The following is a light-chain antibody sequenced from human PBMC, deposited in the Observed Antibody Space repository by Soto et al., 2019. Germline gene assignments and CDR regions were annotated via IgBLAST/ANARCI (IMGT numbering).Light chain of an antibody. CDR2: GAS. Sequence: EIVMTQSPATLSVSPGERATLYCRASQSVRSELAWYQQQPGQSPRLLIYGASTRATGIPARFSGSGSGTEFTLTVSSLQSEDFAVYYCQQYNIWPTFGKGTKVEIK. V-gene: IGKV3-15*01. CDR3: QQYNIWPT. CDR1: QSVRSE. J-gene: IGKJ1*01.